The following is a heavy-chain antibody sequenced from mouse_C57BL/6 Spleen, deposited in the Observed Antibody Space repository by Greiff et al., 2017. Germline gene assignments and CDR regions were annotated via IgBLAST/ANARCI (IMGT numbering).Heavy chain of an antibody. CDR1: GFTFSDYG. Sequence: EVQGVESGGGLVKPGGSLKLSCAASGFTFSDYGMHWVRQAPEKGLEWVAYISSGSSTIYYADTVKGRFTISRDNAKNTLFLQMTGLGSEDTAMYYCARGGGGWYFDVWGPGTTVTVSS. V-gene: IGHV5-17*01. D-gene: IGHD1-1*02. CDR3: ARGGGGWYFDV. J-gene: IGHJ1*01. CDR2: ISSGSSTI.